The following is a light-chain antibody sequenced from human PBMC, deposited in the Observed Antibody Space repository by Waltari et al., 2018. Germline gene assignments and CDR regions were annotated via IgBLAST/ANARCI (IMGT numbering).Light chain of an antibody. V-gene: IGLV2-11*01. Sequence: QSALTQPRSVSGSPGQSVTISCTGTSSDVGDFKYVSWYQHHPGRAPKLMIYDVSKRPSGVPDRFSCSKSDNTASLTISGLQAEDEADYYCCSYAATYTLLFGGGTKLTVL. CDR1: SSDVGDFKY. CDR3: CSYAATYTLL. CDR2: DVS. J-gene: IGLJ3*02.